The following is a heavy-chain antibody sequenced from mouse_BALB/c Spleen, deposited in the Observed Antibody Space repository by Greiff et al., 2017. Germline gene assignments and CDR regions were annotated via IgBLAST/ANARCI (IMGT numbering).Heavy chain of an antibody. J-gene: IGHJ2*01. Sequence: EVKLMESGGGLVKPGGSLKLSCAASGFAFSSYDMSWVRQTPEKRLEWVAYISSGGSYTYYPDTVTGRFTISRDNAKNTLYLEMSSLRSEDTAMYYCARRNYGPFDYWGQGTTLTVSS. D-gene: IGHD2-1*01. V-gene: IGHV5-9-4*01. CDR3: ARRNYGPFDY. CDR2: ISSGGSYT. CDR1: GFAFSSYD.